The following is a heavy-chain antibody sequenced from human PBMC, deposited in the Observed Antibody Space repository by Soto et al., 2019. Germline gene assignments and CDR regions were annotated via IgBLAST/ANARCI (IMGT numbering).Heavy chain of an antibody. D-gene: IGHD3-10*01. J-gene: IGHJ6*02. V-gene: IGHV3-74*01. CDR3: ARDLSGREDV. CDR1: EFTFSSYW. Sequence: GVSLRLSCVDSEFTFSSYWMHWVRQVPGKGLVWVSRMNEDGSTTDYADSVKGRFTISRDKAGNTLYLQMNSLRAEDTAVYYCARDLSGREDVWGQGPTVTVSS. CDR2: MNEDGSTT.